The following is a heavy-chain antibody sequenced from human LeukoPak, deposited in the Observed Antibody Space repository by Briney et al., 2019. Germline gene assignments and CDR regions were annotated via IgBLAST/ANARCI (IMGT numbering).Heavy chain of an antibody. J-gene: IGHJ6*02. V-gene: IGHV4-61*01. CDR3: AILSYNYYGMDV. Sequence: SETLCLTCTVSGGSVSSGSYYWSWIRQPPGKGLEWIGYFYNSGSTNYNPSLKSRVAISADTSKNQFSLKLSSVTAADTAVYYCAILSYNYYGMDVWGQGTTVTVSS. CDR2: FYNSGST. CDR1: GGSVSSGSYY. D-gene: IGHD2-8*02.